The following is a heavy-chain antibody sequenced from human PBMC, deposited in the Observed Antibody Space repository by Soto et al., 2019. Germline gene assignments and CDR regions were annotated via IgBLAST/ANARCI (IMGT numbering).Heavy chain of an antibody. V-gene: IGHV2-5*02. CDR2: IYWDGDE. D-gene: IGHD3-10*01. J-gene: IGHJ4*02. CDR3: AHSVYTSGNAFDY. Sequence: QISLKESGPPLVKPTQTLTLTCTFSGFSLRTEEVGVGWIRQPPGKALEWLALIYWDGDERYSPSLNSRPTITKATSKNQVLLTLTNVEPIDTTTYYCAHSVYTSGNAFDYWGQGTLVTVSS. CDR1: GFSLRTEEVG.